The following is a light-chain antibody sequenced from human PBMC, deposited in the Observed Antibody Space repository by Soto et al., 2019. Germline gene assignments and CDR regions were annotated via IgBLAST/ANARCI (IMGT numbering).Light chain of an antibody. Sequence: DIQMTQSPSTLSASVGDRVTITCRASQSISSWLAWYQQKPGKAPKLLIYDASSLESGVPSRFSGSGSGTEFTLTISSLQPFYFATYHRQQYNFYSLTLVQGTMV. CDR3: QQYNFYSLT. J-gene: IGKJ1*01. V-gene: IGKV1-5*01. CDR1: QSISSW. CDR2: DAS.